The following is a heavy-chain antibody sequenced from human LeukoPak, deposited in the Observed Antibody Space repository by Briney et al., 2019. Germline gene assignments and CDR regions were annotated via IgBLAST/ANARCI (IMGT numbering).Heavy chain of an antibody. D-gene: IGHD3-10*01. CDR1: GYTFTSYA. Sequence: GASVKVSCKASGYTFTSYAISWVRQAPGQGLEWMGGIIPIFGTANYAQKFQGRVTITADESTSTAYMELSSLRSEDTAVYYCASGLYYGSGSYLLGGAFDIWGQGTMVTVSS. J-gene: IGHJ3*02. CDR3: ASGLYYGSGSYLLGGAFDI. V-gene: IGHV1-69*13. CDR2: IIPIFGTA.